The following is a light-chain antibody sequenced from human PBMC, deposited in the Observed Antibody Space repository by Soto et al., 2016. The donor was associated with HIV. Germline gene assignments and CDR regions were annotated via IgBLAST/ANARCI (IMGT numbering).Light chain of an antibody. Sequence: DIQMTQSPSTLSASVGDRVTITCRASQDITTWLAWYQQKPGKPPNLLIYKASNLQNGVPSRFSGSGSGTEFTLSINSLQPDDFATYYCQQSYITPALTFGGGTKVEIK. CDR2: KAS. J-gene: IGKJ4*01. V-gene: IGKV1-5*03. CDR1: QDITTW. CDR3: QQSYITPALT.